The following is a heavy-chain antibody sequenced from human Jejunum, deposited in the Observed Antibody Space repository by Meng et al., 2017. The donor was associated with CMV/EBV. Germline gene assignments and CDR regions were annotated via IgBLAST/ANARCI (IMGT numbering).Heavy chain of an antibody. CDR1: AGPISGYY. D-gene: IGHD1-26*01. V-gene: IGHV4-4*07. CDR2: VYTSGST. J-gene: IGHJ5*02. CDR3: ARESGSYYWFDP. Sequence: QVLLQESVPGLVKSSETLSLTCFVSAGPISGYYWSWIRQPAGKGLEWIGRVYTSGSTHYNPSLKSRLTMSVDLAKNQISLKLSSVTAADTAVYYCARESGSYYWFDPWGQGTLVTVSS.